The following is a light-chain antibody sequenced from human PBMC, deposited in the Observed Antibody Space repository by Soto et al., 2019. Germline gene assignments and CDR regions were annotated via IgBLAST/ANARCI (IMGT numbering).Light chain of an antibody. CDR1: QRITTY. V-gene: IGKV1-39*01. Sequence: IQMTQSPSSLSASVGDRVTITCRASQRITTYLNWYQQKPGEAPKLLISTSGTLQRGVTSRFSGSGSGTDFTLTITALRPEDFATYFWQQTYSTPYTFGQGTKLEIK. J-gene: IGKJ2*01. CDR2: TSG. CDR3: QQTYSTPYT.